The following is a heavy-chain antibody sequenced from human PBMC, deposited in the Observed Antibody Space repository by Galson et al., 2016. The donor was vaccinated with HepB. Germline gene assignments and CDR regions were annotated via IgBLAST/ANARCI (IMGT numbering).Heavy chain of an antibody. CDR1: GGSISTYY. Sequence: SETLSLTCTVSGGSISTYYWIWIRQPPGKGLEWIGYIYYSGNTNYNPSLKSRVTISIDTSKNQFSLNLSSVTAADTAMYYCARGIYSGNYLDYWGQGTLVTVSS. V-gene: IGHV4-59*01. CDR3: ARGIYSGNYLDY. D-gene: IGHD1-26*01. CDR2: IYYSGNT. J-gene: IGHJ4*02.